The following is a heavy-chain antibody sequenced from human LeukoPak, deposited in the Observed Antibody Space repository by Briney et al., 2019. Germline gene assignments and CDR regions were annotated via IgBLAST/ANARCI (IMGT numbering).Heavy chain of an antibody. V-gene: IGHV3-53*01. CDR2: IYSGGNT. J-gene: IGHJ4*02. CDR3: ARRAGEYSHPYDY. CDR1: GFTVSSNS. Sequence: PGGSLRLSCTVSGFTVSSNSWSGVRQAPGKGLEWGSFIYSGGNTHYSDSVKDRFTISRDNSKNTLYLQMNSLRAEDTAIYYCARRAGEYSHPYDYWGQGTLVTVSS. D-gene: IGHD2-15*01.